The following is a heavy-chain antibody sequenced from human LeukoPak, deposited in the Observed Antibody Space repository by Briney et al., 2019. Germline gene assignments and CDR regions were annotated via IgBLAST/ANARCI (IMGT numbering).Heavy chain of an antibody. CDR1: GYSISSGYY. D-gene: IGHD3-10*01. CDR2: IDHSGST. Sequence: SETLSLTCTVSGYSISSGYYWGWIRQPPGKGLEWTGSIDHSGSTYYNPSLKSRLTISVDTPKNHFSLKLTSVTAADTAVYYCAANSADYNTLGSSYKVWGQGTLVTVSS. V-gene: IGHV4-38-2*02. CDR3: AANSADYNTLGSSYKV. J-gene: IGHJ4*02.